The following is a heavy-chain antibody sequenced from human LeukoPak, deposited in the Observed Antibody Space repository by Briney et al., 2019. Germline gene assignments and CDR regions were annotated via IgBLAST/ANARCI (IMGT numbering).Heavy chain of an antibody. Sequence: ASVKVSCKASVGTFSSYAISWVRQAPGQGLEWMGGTIPIFGTANYAQKFQGRVTITADESTSTAYMELSSLRSEDTAVYYCARAMYSSSWQTQFDYWGQGTLVTVSS. D-gene: IGHD6-13*01. CDR2: TIPIFGTA. CDR3: ARAMYSSSWQTQFDY. V-gene: IGHV1-69*13. CDR1: VGTFSSYA. J-gene: IGHJ4*02.